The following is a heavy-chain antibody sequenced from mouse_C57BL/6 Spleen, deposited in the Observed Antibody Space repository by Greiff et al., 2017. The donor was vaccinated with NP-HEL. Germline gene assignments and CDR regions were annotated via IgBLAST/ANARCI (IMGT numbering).Heavy chain of an antibody. CDR3: ARSPYYGSDFDV. D-gene: IGHD1-1*01. J-gene: IGHJ1*03. Sequence: QVQLKQSGPELVKPGASVKISCKASGYAFSSSWMNWVKQRPGKGLEWIGRIYPGDGDTNYNGKFKGKATLTADKSSSTAYMQLSSLTSEDSAVYFCARSPYYGSDFDVWGTGTTVTVSS. V-gene: IGHV1-82*01. CDR1: GYAFSSSW. CDR2: IYPGDGDT.